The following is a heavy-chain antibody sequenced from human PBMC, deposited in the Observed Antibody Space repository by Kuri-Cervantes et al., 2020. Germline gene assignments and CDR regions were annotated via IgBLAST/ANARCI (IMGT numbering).Heavy chain of an antibody. D-gene: IGHD6-13*01. J-gene: IGHJ3*02. Sequence: SLKISCAASGFTFDDYAMHWVRQAPGKGLEWVSGISWNSGSIGYADSAKGRFTISRDNAKNSLYLQMNSLRAEDTALYYCAKDIDRVAAAGRGAFDIWGQGTMVTVSS. CDR1: GFTFDDYA. V-gene: IGHV3-9*01. CDR3: AKDIDRVAAAGRGAFDI. CDR2: ISWNSGSI.